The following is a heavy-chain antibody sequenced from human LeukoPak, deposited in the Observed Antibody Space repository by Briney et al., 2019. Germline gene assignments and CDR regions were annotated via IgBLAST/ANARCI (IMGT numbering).Heavy chain of an antibody. CDR1: GFTFSSYS. J-gene: IGHJ4*02. CDR2: ISSSSSTI. V-gene: IGHV3-48*04. D-gene: IGHD3-22*01. Sequence: GGSLRRSCAASGFTFSSYSMNWVRQAPGKGLEWVSYISSSSSTIYYADSVKGRFTISRDNAKNSLYLQMNSLRAEDTAVYYCARSVWEDSSGYQSWGQGTLVTVSS. CDR3: ARSVWEDSSGYQS.